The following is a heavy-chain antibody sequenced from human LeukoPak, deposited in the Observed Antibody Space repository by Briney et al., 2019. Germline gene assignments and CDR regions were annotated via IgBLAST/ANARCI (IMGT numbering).Heavy chain of an antibody. J-gene: IGHJ4*02. D-gene: IGHD2-15*01. CDR1: GGSFPSADNY. Sequence: PSQTLSLTCTVSGGSFPSADNYCRWIRQPPGKGLEWIGYIHYSGSTFYNPSLKSRVTMSVDTSKNQFSLKLNSVTAADTAVYYCARGELLYDYWGQGTLVTVSS. CDR3: ARGELLYDY. CDR2: IHYSGST. V-gene: IGHV4-30-4*01.